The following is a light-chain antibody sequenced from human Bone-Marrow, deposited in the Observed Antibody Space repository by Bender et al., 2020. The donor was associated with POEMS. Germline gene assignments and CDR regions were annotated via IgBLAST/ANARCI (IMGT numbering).Light chain of an antibody. CDR3: QSADSSGSSVI. V-gene: IGLV3-25*03. CDR1: ALPRQY. J-gene: IGLJ2*01. Sequence: SQDLTQPPSVSASPGQTARITCSGDALPRQYASWYQQRPGQAPVLVIYKDSESPSGIPERFSGSSSGTTVTMTISGVQAEDEADYFCQSADSSGSSVIFGGGTKLTVL. CDR2: KDS.